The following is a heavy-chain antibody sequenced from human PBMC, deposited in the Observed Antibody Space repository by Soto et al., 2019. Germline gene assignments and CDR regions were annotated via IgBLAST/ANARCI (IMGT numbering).Heavy chain of an antibody. J-gene: IGHJ6*03. CDR1: GFTFSNYW. V-gene: IGHV3-74*01. CDR3: ARVAVGYYYMDV. Sequence: EVQLVESGGGLVQPGGSLRLSCAASGFTFSNYWMHWVRQAPGKGLVWVSRINSDGTRTNYADSVKGRFTISRDNAENTLYLQRNSLTAEDTAVYYCARVAVGYYYMDVWGKGTTVTVSS. CDR2: INSDGTRT.